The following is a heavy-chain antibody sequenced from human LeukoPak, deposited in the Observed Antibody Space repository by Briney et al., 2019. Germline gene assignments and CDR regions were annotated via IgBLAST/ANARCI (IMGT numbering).Heavy chain of an antibody. Sequence: ASVKVSCKASGYTFTSYGISWVRQAPGQGLEWMGWISAYNGNTNYAQKLQGRVTMTTDTSTSTAYMELRSLRSDDTAVYYCARDLQYQLPNNWFDPWGQGTLVTVSS. CDR1: GYTFTSYG. CDR2: ISAYNGNT. CDR3: ARDLQYQLPNNWFDP. J-gene: IGHJ5*02. V-gene: IGHV1-18*01. D-gene: IGHD2-2*01.